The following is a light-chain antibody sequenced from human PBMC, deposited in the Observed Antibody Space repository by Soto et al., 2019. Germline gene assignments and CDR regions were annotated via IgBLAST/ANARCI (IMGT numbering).Light chain of an antibody. CDR3: FSYTGRYSVV. CDR2: DVN. J-gene: IGLJ2*01. CDR1: SSDVGGYNY. Sequence: QSALTQPRSVSGSPGQSVTISCSGTSSDVGGYNYVSWYQHHPGKAPKLMIYDVNKRPSGVPDRFSGSKSGNTASLTISGLQAEDEADYYCFSYTGRYSVVFGGGTQLTVL. V-gene: IGLV2-11*01.